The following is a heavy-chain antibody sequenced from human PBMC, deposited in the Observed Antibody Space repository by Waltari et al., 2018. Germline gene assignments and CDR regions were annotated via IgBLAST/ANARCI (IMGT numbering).Heavy chain of an antibody. Sequence: EVQLVESGGDLVQPGGSLRLSCAASGVTFSSYWMHWVRQAPGKGLGWVARINSDGIITTYADPVKGRFTISRDNAKNTLYLQMNSLRAEDTAVYYCARQWFRDVWGQGTTVTVSS. CDR1: GVTFSSYW. J-gene: IGHJ6*02. D-gene: IGHD3-10*01. CDR2: INSDGIIT. CDR3: ARQWFRDV. V-gene: IGHV3-74*01.